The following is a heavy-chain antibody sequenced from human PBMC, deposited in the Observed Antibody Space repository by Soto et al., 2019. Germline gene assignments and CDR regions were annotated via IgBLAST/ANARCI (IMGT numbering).Heavy chain of an antibody. V-gene: IGHV3-23*01. Sequence: GGSLRLSCAASGFTFSSYAMSWVRQAPGKGLEWVSAFSGSGGSTCYADSVKGRFTISRDNSKNTLYLQMNSLRAEDTAVYYCAKDRLWFGELLEVFDYWGQGTLVTVSS. D-gene: IGHD3-10*01. J-gene: IGHJ4*02. CDR2: FSGSGGST. CDR1: GFTFSSYA. CDR3: AKDRLWFGELLEVFDY.